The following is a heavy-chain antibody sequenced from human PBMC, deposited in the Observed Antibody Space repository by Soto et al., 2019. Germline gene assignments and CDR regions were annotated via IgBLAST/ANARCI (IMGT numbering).Heavy chain of an antibody. CDR3: ARDFSYYYDSSGYSPSY. CDR1: GDTFTSYY. J-gene: IGHJ4*02. D-gene: IGHD3-22*01. Sequence: ASVKLSCKASGDTFTSYYMHWVRQAPGQGLEWMGIINPSGGSTSYAQKFQGRVTMTRDTSTSTVYMELSSLRSEDTAVYYCARDFSYYYDSSGYSPSYWGQGTLVTVSS. V-gene: IGHV1-46*01. CDR2: INPSGGST.